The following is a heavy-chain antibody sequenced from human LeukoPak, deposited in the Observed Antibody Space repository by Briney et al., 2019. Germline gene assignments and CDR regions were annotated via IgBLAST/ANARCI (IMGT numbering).Heavy chain of an antibody. V-gene: IGHV4-39*07. D-gene: IGHD4-17*01. CDR2: IYYSGST. Sequence: SETLSLTCTVSGGSISSSSYYWGWIRQPPGKGLEWIGSIYYSGSTNYNPSLKSRVTISVDTSKNQFSLKLSSVTAADTAVSYCATYNAVTGRIDYWGQGTLVTVSS. CDR1: GGSISSSSYY. CDR3: ATYNAVTGRIDY. J-gene: IGHJ4*02.